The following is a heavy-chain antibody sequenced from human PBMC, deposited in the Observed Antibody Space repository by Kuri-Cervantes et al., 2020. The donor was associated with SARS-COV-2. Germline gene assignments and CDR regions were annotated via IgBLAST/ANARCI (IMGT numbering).Heavy chain of an antibody. CDR2: ISSSSSYT. Sequence: GESLKISCAASGLTFSDYYMSWIRQAPGKGLEWVSYISSSSSYTNYADSVKGRFTISRDNTKNSLYLQMNSLRAEDTAVYYCARVISSGYGGVDYWGQGTLVTVSS. D-gene: IGHD3-22*01. V-gene: IGHV3-11*06. J-gene: IGHJ4*02. CDR1: GLTFSDYY. CDR3: ARVISSGYGGVDY.